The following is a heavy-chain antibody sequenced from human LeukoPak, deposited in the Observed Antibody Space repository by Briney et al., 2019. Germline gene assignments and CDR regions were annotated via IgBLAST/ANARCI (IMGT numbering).Heavy chain of an antibody. J-gene: IGHJ4*02. V-gene: IGHV3-30*03. CDR1: GFTFGTYG. Sequence: GGSLRLSCAASGFTFGTYGMHWVRQAPGKGLEWVAVISYDGNTKYYADSVKGRFTISRDNSKNTLYLQMNSLRAEDTAVYYCARVSPNTVTTLQYFDYWGQGTLVTVSS. CDR3: ARVSPNTVTTLQYFDY. CDR2: ISYDGNTK. D-gene: IGHD4-17*01.